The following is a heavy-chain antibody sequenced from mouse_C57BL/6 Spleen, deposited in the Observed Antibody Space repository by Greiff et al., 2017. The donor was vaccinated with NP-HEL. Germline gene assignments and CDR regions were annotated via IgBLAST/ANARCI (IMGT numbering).Heavy chain of an antibody. CDR1: GYTFTSYW. V-gene: IGHV1-69*01. Sequence: VQLQQPGAELVMPGASVKLSCKASGYTFTSYWMHWVKQRPGQGLEWIGEIDPSDSYTNYNQKFKGKSTLTVDKSSSTAYMQLSSLTSEDSAVYYCARGTGKRVLFDYWGQGTTLTVSS. J-gene: IGHJ2*01. CDR3: ARGTGKRVLFDY. D-gene: IGHD4-1*01. CDR2: IDPSDSYT.